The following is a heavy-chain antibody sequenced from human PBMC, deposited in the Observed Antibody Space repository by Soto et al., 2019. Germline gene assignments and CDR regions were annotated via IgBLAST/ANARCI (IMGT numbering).Heavy chain of an antibody. CDR3: ARARGGDSGDYASLFDR. D-gene: IGHD4-17*01. CDR1: GGSVSIGDYL. Sequence: VQLQESGPGLVTPSQTLSLTCTVFGGSVSIGDYLWSWIRQRPGKGLEWIGYIHDRGNTYYNPSRKSRVTISLDTSKNQFSLKVTSMTAADTAVYFCARARGGDSGDYASLFDRWGQGNLVTVSS. V-gene: IGHV4-30-4*01. J-gene: IGHJ5*02. CDR2: IHDRGNT.